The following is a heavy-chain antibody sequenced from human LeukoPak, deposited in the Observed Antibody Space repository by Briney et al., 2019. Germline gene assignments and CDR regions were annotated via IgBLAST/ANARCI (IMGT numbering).Heavy chain of an antibody. CDR3: ARARVEMATISYMDV. Sequence: SSETLSLTCTVSGYSISSGYYWGWIRQPPGKGLEWIGSIYHSGSTYYNPSLKSRVTISVDTSKNQFSLKLSSVTAADTAVYYCARARVEMATISYMDVWGKGTTVTVSS. CDR1: GYSISSGYY. V-gene: IGHV4-38-2*02. D-gene: IGHD5-24*01. CDR2: IYHSGST. J-gene: IGHJ6*03.